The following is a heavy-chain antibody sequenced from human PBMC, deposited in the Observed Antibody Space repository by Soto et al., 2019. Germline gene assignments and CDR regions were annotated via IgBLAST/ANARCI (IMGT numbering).Heavy chain of an antibody. V-gene: IGHV4-34*01. Sequence: PSETLSLTCAVYGGSFSGYYWSWIRQPPGKGLEWIGEINHSGSTNYNPSLKSRVTISVDTSKNQFSLKLSSVTAADTAVYYCARGFFTPVPHYYFDYWGQGPLVPVSS. D-gene: IGHD2-15*01. CDR2: INHSGST. CDR3: ARGFFTPVPHYYFDY. J-gene: IGHJ4*02. CDR1: GGSFSGYY.